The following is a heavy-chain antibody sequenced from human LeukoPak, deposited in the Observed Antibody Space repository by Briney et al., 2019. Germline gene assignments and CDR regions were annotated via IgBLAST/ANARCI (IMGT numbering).Heavy chain of an antibody. CDR2: ISSSSSTI. D-gene: IGHD4-17*01. CDR3: ARSKSTYGDPRTVNYFDY. Sequence: PGGSLRLSCAASGFTFSSYSMNWVRQAPGKGLEWVSYISSSSSTIYYADSVKGRFTISRDNAKNSLYLQMNSLRAEDTAVYYCARSKSTYGDPRTVNYFDYWGQGTLVTVSS. J-gene: IGHJ4*02. V-gene: IGHV3-48*01. CDR1: GFTFSSYS.